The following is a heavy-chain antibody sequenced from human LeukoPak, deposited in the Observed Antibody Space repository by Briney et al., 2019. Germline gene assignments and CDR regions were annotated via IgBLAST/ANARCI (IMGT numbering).Heavy chain of an antibody. CDR1: GGSISSGGYY. Sequence: PSETLSLTCTVSGGSISSGGYYWSWIRQPPGKGLEWIGYIYHSGSTYYNPSLKSRVTISVDRSKNQFSLKLSSMAAADTAVYYCARGGTAAGWFDPWGQGTLVTVSS. J-gene: IGHJ5*02. CDR3: ARGGTAAGWFDP. D-gene: IGHD6-13*01. V-gene: IGHV4-30-2*01. CDR2: IYHSGST.